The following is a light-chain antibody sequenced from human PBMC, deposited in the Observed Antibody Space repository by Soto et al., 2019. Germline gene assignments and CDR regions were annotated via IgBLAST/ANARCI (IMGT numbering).Light chain of an antibody. CDR3: QQYNKWPPWT. CDR1: QTVSIN. CDR2: GAS. J-gene: IGKJ1*01. V-gene: IGKV3-15*01. Sequence: MTQSPATLSVSPGERATLSCRANQTVSINLAWYQQKPGQAPRLLIYGASTRATGIPARFSGSGSGTEFTLTINSLQSEDFAVYYCQQYNKWPPWTFGQGTKEDIK.